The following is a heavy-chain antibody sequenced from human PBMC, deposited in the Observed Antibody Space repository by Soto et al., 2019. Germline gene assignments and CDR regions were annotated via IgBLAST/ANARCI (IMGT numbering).Heavy chain of an antibody. CDR3: PSYIEGGGGRGF. D-gene: IGHD1-26*01. CDR2: THGSGIT. J-gene: IGHJ4*02. CDR1: GGSITGYH. Sequence: QVQLQESGPGLVKPSETLSLTCTVSGGSITGYHWSWIRQPPGKGLGWIGYTHGSGITNYNPSLQGRVTISVDTSKNHFSLKLNSVTASDTAVYYCPSYIEGGGGRGFWGQGHLLTVSS. V-gene: IGHV4-59*01.